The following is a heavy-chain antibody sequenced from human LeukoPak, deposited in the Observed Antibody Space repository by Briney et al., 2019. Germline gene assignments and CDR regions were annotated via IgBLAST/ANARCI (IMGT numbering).Heavy chain of an antibody. CDR2: ISTSGSTT. J-gene: IGHJ4*02. V-gene: IGHV3-48*03. CDR1: GFTFSDYE. D-gene: IGHD3-10*02. Sequence: GGSLRLSCAASGFTFSDYEINWVRQAPGKGLEWVSCISTSGSTTYYADSVKGRFTISRDNAKNSLFLQMNTLTAEDTAVYYCARGALHVFDYWGQGTLVTVSS. CDR3: ARGALHVFDY.